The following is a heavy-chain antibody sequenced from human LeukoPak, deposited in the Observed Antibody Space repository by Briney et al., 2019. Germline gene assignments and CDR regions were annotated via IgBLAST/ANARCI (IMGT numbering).Heavy chain of an antibody. CDR1: GFTVSSNS. Sequence: GGSLRLSCTVSGFTVSSNSMSWVRQAPGKGLEWVSFIYSDNTHYSDSVKGRFTISRDNSKNTLYLQMNSLRAEDTALYYCATGGITIFGVVTYPNDWGQGTLVTVSS. V-gene: IGHV3-53*01. D-gene: IGHD3-3*01. CDR3: ATGGITIFGVVTYPND. J-gene: IGHJ4*02. CDR2: IYSDNT.